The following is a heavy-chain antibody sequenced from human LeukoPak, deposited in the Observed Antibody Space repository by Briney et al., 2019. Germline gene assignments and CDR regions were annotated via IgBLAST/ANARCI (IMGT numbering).Heavy chain of an antibody. CDR2: IYPRDGST. CDR1: GYSFTSNY. CDR3: ARDQEAFDY. Sequence: ASVKVSCKASGYSFTSNYIHWVRQAPGQGLEWMGMIYPRDGSTSYAQKFQGRVTVTRDTSTSTVHMELSGMRSEDTAVYYCARDQEAFDYWGQGTLVTVSS. V-gene: IGHV1-46*01. J-gene: IGHJ4*02.